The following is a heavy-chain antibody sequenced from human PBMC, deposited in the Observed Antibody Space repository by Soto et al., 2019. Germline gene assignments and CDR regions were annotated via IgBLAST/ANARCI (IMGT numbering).Heavy chain of an antibody. J-gene: IGHJ4*02. D-gene: IGHD3-22*01. CDR2: ISSSSSYI. CDR3: ARDRTVYYDSSGYRPQ. CDR1: GFTFSSYS. Sequence: LRLSCAASGFTFSSYSMNWVRQAPGKGLEWVSSISSSSSYIYYADSVKGRFTISRDNAKNSLYLQMNSLRAEDTAVYYCARDRTVYYDSSGYRPQWGQGTLVTVSS. V-gene: IGHV3-21*01.